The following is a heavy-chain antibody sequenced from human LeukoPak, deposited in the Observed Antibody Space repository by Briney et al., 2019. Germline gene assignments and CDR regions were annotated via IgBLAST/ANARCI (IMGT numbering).Heavy chain of an antibody. CDR3: ASGRIAAAGTWVY. CDR2: INWNGGST. D-gene: IGHD6-13*01. CDR1: GFTFDDYG. Sequence: GGSLRLSCAASGFTFDDYGMSWVRQAPGKGLEWVSGINWNGGSTGYADSVKGRFTISRDNAKNSLYLQMNSLRAEDTAVYYCASGRIAAAGTWVYWGQGTLVTVSS. J-gene: IGHJ4*02. V-gene: IGHV3-20*04.